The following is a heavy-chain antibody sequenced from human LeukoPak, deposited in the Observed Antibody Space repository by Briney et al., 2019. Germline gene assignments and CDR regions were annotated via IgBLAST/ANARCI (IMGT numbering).Heavy chain of an antibody. D-gene: IGHD2-15*01. CDR1: GFTFSSYW. CDR3: ARDLYCSGGSCTQGAFDI. CDR2: IKKDGSEK. J-gene: IGHJ3*02. Sequence: PGGSLRLSCAASGFTFSSYWMSWVRQAPGKGLEWVANIKKDGSEKFYVDSVRGRFTISRDNAKTSLYLQMNSLRAEDTAVYYCARDLYCSGGSCTQGAFDIWGQGTMVTVSS. V-gene: IGHV3-7*01.